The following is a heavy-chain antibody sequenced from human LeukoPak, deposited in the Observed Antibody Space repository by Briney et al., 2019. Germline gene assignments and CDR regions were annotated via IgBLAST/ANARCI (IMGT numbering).Heavy chain of an antibody. D-gene: IGHD6-19*01. CDR2: MNPNSGNT. CDR3: ATGYSSGWYGYYYGMDV. J-gene: IGHJ6*02. CDR1: GCTFTSYD. Sequence: ASVKVSCKASGCTFTSYDINWVRQATGQGLEWMGWMNPNSGNTGYAQKFQGRVTMTRNTSISTAYMELSSLRSEDTAVYYCATGYSSGWYGYYYGMDVWGQGTTVTVSS. V-gene: IGHV1-8*01.